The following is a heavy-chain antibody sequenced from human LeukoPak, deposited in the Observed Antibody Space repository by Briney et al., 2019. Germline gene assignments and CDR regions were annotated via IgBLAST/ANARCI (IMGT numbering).Heavy chain of an antibody. J-gene: IGHJ4*02. CDR3: AKPTRITIFGAAEYYFDY. CDR2: IRYDGSNK. D-gene: IGHD3-3*01. CDR1: GFTFSSYG. V-gene: IGHV3-30*02. Sequence: GGSLRLSCAASGFTFSSYGMHWVRQAPGKGLEWVAFIRYDGSNKCYADSVKGRFTISRDNSKNTLYLQMNSLRAEDTAVYYCAKPTRITIFGAAEYYFDYWGQGTLVTVSS.